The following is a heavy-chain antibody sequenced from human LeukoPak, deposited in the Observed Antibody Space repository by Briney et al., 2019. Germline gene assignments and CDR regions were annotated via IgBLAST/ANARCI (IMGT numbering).Heavy chain of an antibody. CDR1: GYTFTTYG. Sequence: ASVKVSCKASGYTFTTYGMHWVRQAPGQRLEWMGWIDPGNGNTNYSQKLQGRVTITRDTSASITYMELSSLTSEDTAVYYCVRNVLGFDYWGQGTLVIVSS. J-gene: IGHJ4*02. CDR2: IDPGNGNT. D-gene: IGHD6-6*01. V-gene: IGHV1-3*01. CDR3: VRNVLGFDY.